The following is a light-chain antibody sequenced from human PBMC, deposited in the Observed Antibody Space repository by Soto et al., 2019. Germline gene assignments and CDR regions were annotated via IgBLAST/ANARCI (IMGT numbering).Light chain of an antibody. Sequence: EIVLTQSPGTLSLSPGERVTLSCRASQSLSSIYLAWYQQKPGNAPSLLIYGASIRATGTPDRFSGSGSGTDFTLTINRLVPEDFAVYYCQHYGTLVTFGGGTKVEIK. CDR3: QHYGTLVT. CDR1: QSLSSIY. V-gene: IGKV3-20*01. J-gene: IGKJ4*01. CDR2: GAS.